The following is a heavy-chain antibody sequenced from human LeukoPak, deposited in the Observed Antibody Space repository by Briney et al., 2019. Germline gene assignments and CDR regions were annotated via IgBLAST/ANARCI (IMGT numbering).Heavy chain of an antibody. V-gene: IGHV3-23*01. Sequence: GGSLRLSCAASGFTFSSYAMSWVRQAPGKGLEWVSTMSGSGSSTYYADSVKGRFTISRDNSKNTLYLQMNSLSAEDTAVYYCARAGRQQDQYYFDYWGQGTLVTVSS. CDR2: MSGSGSST. D-gene: IGHD6-13*01. J-gene: IGHJ4*02. CDR3: ARAGRQQDQYYFDY. CDR1: GFTFSSYA.